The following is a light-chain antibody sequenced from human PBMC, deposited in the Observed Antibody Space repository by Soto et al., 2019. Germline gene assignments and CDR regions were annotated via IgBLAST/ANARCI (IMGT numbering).Light chain of an antibody. CDR2: TAS. V-gene: IGKV1D-12*01. CDR3: QQANSFPIT. CDR1: QGISTW. J-gene: IGKJ5*01. Sequence: DIQVTQSPSSVSASVGDRVTITCRASQGISTWLSWYQQKPGKAPKLLIYTASTLQRGVPSRFSGSGSGTEFTLTISSLQPEDFATYYCQQANSFPITFGQGTRLEIK.